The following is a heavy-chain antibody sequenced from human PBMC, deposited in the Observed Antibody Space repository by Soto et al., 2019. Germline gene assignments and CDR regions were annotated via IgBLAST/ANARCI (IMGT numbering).Heavy chain of an antibody. CDR3: ASSKDYYYGMDV. Sequence: GASVKVSCKASGGTFSSYAISWVRQAPGQGLEWMGGIIPIFGTANYAQKFQGRVTITADESTSTAYMELSSLRPEDTAVYYCASSKDYYYGMDVWGQGTTVTVSS. CDR2: IIPIFGTA. J-gene: IGHJ6*02. V-gene: IGHV1-69*13. CDR1: GGTFSSYA.